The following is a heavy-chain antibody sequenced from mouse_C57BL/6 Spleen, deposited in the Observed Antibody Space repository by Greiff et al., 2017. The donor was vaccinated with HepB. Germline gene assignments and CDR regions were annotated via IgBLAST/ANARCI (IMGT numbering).Heavy chain of an antibody. CDR3: ARGGYGYDKGYAMDY. CDR2: IDPSDSYT. J-gene: IGHJ4*01. D-gene: IGHD2-2*01. V-gene: IGHV1-69*01. Sequence: QVQLQQPGAELVMPGASVKLSCKASGYTFTSYWMHWVKQRPGQGLEWIGEIDPSDSYTNYNQKFKGKSTLTVDKSSSTAYMQLSSLTSEDSAVYYCARGGYGYDKGYAMDYWGQGTSVTVSS. CDR1: GYTFTSYW.